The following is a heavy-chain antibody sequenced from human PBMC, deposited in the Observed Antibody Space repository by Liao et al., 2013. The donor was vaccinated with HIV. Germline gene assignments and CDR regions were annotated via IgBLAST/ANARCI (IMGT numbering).Heavy chain of an antibody. V-gene: IGHV4-39*07. CDR1: GGSISSSSYY. CDR2: IYYSGST. D-gene: IGHD5-12*01. CDR3: ARDYRDYFWYFDL. J-gene: IGHJ2*01. Sequence: QVKLQESGPGLVKPSETLSLTCTVSGGSISSSSYYWGWIRQPPGKGLEWIGSIYYSGSTYYNPSLKSRVTISVDTSKNQFSLKLSSVTAADTAVYYCARDYRDYFWYFDLWGRGTLVTVSS.